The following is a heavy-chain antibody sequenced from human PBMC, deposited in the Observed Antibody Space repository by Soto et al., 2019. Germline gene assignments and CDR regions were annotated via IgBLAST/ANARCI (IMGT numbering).Heavy chain of an antibody. J-gene: IGHJ4*02. CDR2: IYYSGRT. CDR3: ARRDSSGYDFRGFDY. D-gene: IGHD3-22*01. V-gene: IGHV4-39*01. CDR1: GGSISSSSYY. Sequence: QLQLQESGPGLVKPSETLSLTCTVSGGSISSSSYYWGWIRQPPGQGLEWIGSIYYSGRTYYNPSLRLRVTISVATSKSRFPLKLSSVTATDTAVYYCARRDSSGYDFRGFDYWGQGTLVTVSS.